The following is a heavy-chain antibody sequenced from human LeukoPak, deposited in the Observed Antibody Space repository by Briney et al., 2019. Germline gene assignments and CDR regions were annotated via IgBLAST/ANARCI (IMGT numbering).Heavy chain of an antibody. D-gene: IGHD2-2*01. V-gene: IGHV3-30-3*01. CDR3: ARNGIYQLHWVWFDP. CDR1: GFTFSSYA. J-gene: IGHJ5*02. CDR2: ISYDGSNK. Sequence: GGSLRLSCAASGFTFSSYAMHWVRQASGKGLEWVAVISYDGSNKYYADSVKGRFTISRDNSKNTLYLQMNSLRAEDTAVYYCARNGIYQLHWVWFDPWGQGTLVTVSS.